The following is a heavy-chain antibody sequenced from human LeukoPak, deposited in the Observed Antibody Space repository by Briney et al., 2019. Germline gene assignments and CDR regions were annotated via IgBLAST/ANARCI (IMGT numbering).Heavy chain of an antibody. CDR2: ISCDGSNK. J-gene: IGHJ4*02. V-gene: IGHV3-30*18. CDR1: GFTFSSYG. Sequence: GRSLRLSCAASGFTFSSYGMHWVRQAPGKGLEWVAVISCDGSNKYYADSVKGRFTISRDNSKNTLYLQMNSLRAEDTAVYYCAKEQFDYWGQGTLVTVSS. CDR3: AKEQFDY.